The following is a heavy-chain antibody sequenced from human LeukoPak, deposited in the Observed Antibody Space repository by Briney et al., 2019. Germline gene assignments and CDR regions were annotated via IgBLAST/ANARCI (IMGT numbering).Heavy chain of an antibody. J-gene: IGHJ4*02. CDR2: INHSGST. CDR1: GGSFSGYY. V-gene: IGHV4-34*01. CDR3: ARGYTLYYYESSGYYGPFDY. Sequence: SETLSLTCAVYGGSFSGYYWSWIRQPPGQGLEWIGEINHSGSTNYNPSLKSRVTISVDTSKNQSSLKLSSVTAADTAVYYCARGYTLYYYESSGYYGPFDYWGQGTLVTVSS. D-gene: IGHD3-22*01.